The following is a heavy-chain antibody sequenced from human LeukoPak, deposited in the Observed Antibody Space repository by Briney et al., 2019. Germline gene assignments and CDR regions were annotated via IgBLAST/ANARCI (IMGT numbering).Heavy chain of an antibody. CDR2: IIPIFGTA. V-gene: IGHV1-69*01. Sequence: KISCKGSGGTFSSYAISWVRQAPGQGLEWMGGIIPIFGTANYAQKFQGRVTITADESTSTAYMELSSLRSEDTAVYYCARDRQPGYCSGGSCRFAEYFQHWGQGTLVTVSS. D-gene: IGHD2-15*01. J-gene: IGHJ1*01. CDR3: ARDRQPGYCSGGSCRFAEYFQH. CDR1: GGTFSSYA.